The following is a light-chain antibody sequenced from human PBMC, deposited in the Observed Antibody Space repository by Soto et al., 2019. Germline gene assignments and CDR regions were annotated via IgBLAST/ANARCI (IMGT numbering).Light chain of an antibody. V-gene: IGKV3-20*01. CDR2: GAS. Sequence: EIGLTQSPGTLSLSPGERATLSCRASQSVSSSYLAWYQQKPGQAPRLLIYGASSRATGIPDRFSGSGSGTDFTLTISRLEPEDFAVYYCQPYGSSPLTFGGGTEVEIK. CDR3: QPYGSSPLT. CDR1: QSVSSSY. J-gene: IGKJ4*01.